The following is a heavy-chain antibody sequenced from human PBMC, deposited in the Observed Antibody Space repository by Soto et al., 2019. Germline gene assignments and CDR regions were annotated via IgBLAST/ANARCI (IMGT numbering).Heavy chain of an antibody. CDR2: IYYSAST. V-gene: IGHV4-39*01. Sequence: QLQLQESGPGLVKPSETLSLTCTVSGDSISSTSYYWAWIRQPPGKGLEWIGSIYYSASTYYSPSLKSPVTISVDTSKNQFSLKLSSVTAADTAVYYCARDSSGYFDYWGQGTLVTVSS. CDR3: ARDSSGYFDY. CDR1: GDSISSTSYY. J-gene: IGHJ4*02. D-gene: IGHD3-22*01.